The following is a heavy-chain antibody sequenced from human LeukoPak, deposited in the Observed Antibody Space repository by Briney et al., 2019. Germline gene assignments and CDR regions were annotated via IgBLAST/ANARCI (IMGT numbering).Heavy chain of an antibody. D-gene: IGHD3-10*01. CDR3: ASGKQTSMAQGY. CDR2: IYSGGSI. V-gene: IGHV3-53*01. J-gene: IGHJ4*02. CDR1: GFTVSSNY. Sequence: GGSLRLSCAVSGFTVSSNYMTWVRQAPGKGLEWVSVIYSGGSIYYADSVKGRFTISRDISKNTVDLQLNSLRAEDTAVYYCASGKQTSMAQGYWGQGTLVTVSS.